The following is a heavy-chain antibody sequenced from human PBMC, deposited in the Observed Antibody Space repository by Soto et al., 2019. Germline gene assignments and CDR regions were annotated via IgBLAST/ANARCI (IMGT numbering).Heavy chain of an antibody. V-gene: IGHV5-51*01. Sequence: PGESLKISCKGSGYSFTSYWIGWVRQMPGKGLEWTGIIYPGDSDTRYSPSFQGQVTISADKSISTAYLQWSTLKASDTATYYCARIGVEAVAGYYYYGMDVWGQGTTVTVSS. CDR1: GYSFTSYW. CDR2: IYPGDSDT. CDR3: ARIGVEAVAGYYYYGMDV. J-gene: IGHJ6*02. D-gene: IGHD6-19*01.